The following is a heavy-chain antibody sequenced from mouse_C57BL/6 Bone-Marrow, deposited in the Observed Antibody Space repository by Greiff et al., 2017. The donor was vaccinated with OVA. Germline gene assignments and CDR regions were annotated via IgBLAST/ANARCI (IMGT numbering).Heavy chain of an antibody. Sequence: EVKVEESGGGLVKPGGSLKLSCAASGFTFSSYSMSWVRQTPEKRLEWVATISDGGSYPYYPDNVKGRYTISRDNAKNNPYLQMSHLKSEDTARDYCARVPYYYAMDYWGQGASVTVSS. CDR2: ISDGGSYP. D-gene: IGHD5-1*01. J-gene: IGHJ4*01. CDR3: ARVPYYYAMDY. V-gene: IGHV5-4*03. CDR1: GFTFSSYS.